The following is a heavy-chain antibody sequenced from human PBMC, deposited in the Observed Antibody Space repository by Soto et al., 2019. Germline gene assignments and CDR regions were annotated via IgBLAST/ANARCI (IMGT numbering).Heavy chain of an antibody. CDR2: ISSSSSTI. V-gene: IGHV3-48*02. Sequence: SLRLSCAASGFTFSSYSMNWVRQAPGKGLEWVSYISSSSSTIYYADSVKGRFTISRDNAKNSLYLQMNSLRDEDTAVYYCARDCYDILTGYNWFDPWGQGTLVTVSS. J-gene: IGHJ5*02. D-gene: IGHD3-9*01. CDR3: ARDCYDILTGYNWFDP. CDR1: GFTFSSYS.